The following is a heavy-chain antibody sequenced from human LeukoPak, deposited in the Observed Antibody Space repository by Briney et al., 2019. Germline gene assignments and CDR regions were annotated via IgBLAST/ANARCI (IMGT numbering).Heavy chain of an antibody. CDR1: GGAFSSYA. V-gene: IGHV1-69*05. Sequence: SVKVSCKASGGAFSSYAISWVRQAPGQGLEWMGGIIPIFGTANYAQKFQGRVTITTDESTSTAYMELSSLRSEDTAVYYCARDYYDSSGCYGRNAFDIWGQGTMVTVSS. J-gene: IGHJ3*02. CDR2: IIPIFGTA. CDR3: ARDYYDSSGCYGRNAFDI. D-gene: IGHD3-22*01.